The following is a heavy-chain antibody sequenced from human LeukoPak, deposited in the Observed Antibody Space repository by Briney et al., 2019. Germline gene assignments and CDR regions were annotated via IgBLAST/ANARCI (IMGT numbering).Heavy chain of an antibody. V-gene: IGHV3-23*01. CDR3: ARVLRYCSGGNCYSGGLGYMDV. Sequence: GGSLRLSCAASGFTFNSYGMSWVRQAPGKGLEWVSGISGSGGTTYYADPVKGRFTISRDNSKNTLYLQMNSLRAEDTAVYYCARVLRYCSGGNCYSGGLGYMDVWGKGTTVTISS. CDR1: GFTFNSYG. J-gene: IGHJ6*03. CDR2: ISGSGGTT. D-gene: IGHD2-15*01.